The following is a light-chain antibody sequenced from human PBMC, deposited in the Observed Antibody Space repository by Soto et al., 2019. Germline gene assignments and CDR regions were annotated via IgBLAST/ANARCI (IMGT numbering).Light chain of an antibody. CDR2: EVS. CDR1: SSDVGGYNF. J-gene: IGLJ1*01. Sequence: QSALTQPPSASGSPGQSVTISCTGTSSDVGGYNFVSWYQQHPGKAPKLIIYEVSKRPSGVPDRFSGSKSGNTASLTVSGLQAEDEADYYCGSYAGSIPFVFGTGTKVTGL. CDR3: GSYAGSIPFV. V-gene: IGLV2-8*01.